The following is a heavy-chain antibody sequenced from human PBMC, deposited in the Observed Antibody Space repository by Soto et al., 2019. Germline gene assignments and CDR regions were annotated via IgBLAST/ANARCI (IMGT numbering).Heavy chain of an antibody. J-gene: IGHJ4*02. Sequence: QVHLMESGGGVVQPGRSLRLSCAASGFTFSSYSMHWVRQAPGKGLEWVAVISYDGTNIYYADSVKGRFTISRDNSKSTLFLQMNSLRPEDTAVYYCARVYSSLDYGVDYWGQGTLVSVSS. V-gene: IGHV3-30-3*01. CDR3: ARVYSSLDYGVDY. CDR1: GFTFSSYS. D-gene: IGHD6-6*01. CDR2: ISYDGTNI.